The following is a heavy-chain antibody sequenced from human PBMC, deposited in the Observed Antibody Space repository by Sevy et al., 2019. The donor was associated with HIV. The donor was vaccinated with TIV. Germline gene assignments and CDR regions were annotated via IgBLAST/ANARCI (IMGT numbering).Heavy chain of an antibody. CDR1: GFTLTNEF. D-gene: IGHD2-15*01. CDR2: VYSGGAT. J-gene: IGHJ6*02. CDR3: AGVGYCRGGTCFSGFYYGMDV. V-gene: IGHV3-53*01. Sequence: GGSLRLSCAVSGFTLTNEFFSWVRQAPGKGLEWVAVVYSGGATYYADFVKGRFTISRDKSKNTLYLQMKSLRAEDTAVYYCAGVGYCRGGTCFSGFYYGMDVWGQGTTVTVSS.